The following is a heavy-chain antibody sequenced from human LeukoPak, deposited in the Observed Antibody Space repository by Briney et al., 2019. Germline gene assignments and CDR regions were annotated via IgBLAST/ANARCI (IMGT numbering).Heavy chain of an antibody. CDR1: GYTFTGYY. D-gene: IGHD2-15*01. V-gene: IGHV1-2*02. J-gene: IGHJ4*02. Sequence: ASVKVSCKASGYTFTGYYVHWVRQAPGQGLEWMGWINPNRGGTNYAQKFQGRVTMTRDTSISTAYMELSSLTSDDTAVYYCAKDENTHFDYWGQGILVTVSS. CDR2: INPNRGGT. CDR3: AKDENTHFDY.